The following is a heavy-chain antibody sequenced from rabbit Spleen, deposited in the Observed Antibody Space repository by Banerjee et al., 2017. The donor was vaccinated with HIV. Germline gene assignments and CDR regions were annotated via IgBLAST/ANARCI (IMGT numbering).Heavy chain of an antibody. CDR1: GFSFTSGDY. D-gene: IGHD1-1*01. Sequence: QSLEESGGGLVKPGTSLTLTCKASGFSFTSGDYMCWVRQAPGKGLEWIAGIYAGSSSNTYSATWAKGRFTISKTSSTTVTLQMTSLSAAATATYFCARDTSTSFSTYGIDLWGPGTLVTVS. J-gene: IGHJ6*01. CDR3: ARDTSTSFSTYGIDL. V-gene: IGHV1S40*01. CDR2: IYAGSSSNT.